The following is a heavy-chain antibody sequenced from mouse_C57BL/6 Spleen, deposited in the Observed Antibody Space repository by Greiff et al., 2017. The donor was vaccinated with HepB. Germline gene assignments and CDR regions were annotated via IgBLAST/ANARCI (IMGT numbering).Heavy chain of an antibody. CDR1: GFTFSDYY. CDR2: INYDGSST. V-gene: IGHV5-16*01. Sequence: EVKLMESEGGLVQPGSSMKLSCTASGFTFSDYYMAWVRQVPEKGLEWVANINYDGSSTYYLDSLKSRFIISRDNAKNILYLQMSSLKSEDTATYYCARVYYDYDGFDYWGQGTTLTVSS. CDR3: ARVYYDYDGFDY. J-gene: IGHJ2*01. D-gene: IGHD2-4*01.